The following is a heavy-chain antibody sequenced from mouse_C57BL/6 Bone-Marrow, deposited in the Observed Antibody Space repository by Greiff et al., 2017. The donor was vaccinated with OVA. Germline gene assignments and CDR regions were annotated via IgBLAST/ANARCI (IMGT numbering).Heavy chain of an antibody. Sequence: EVQVVESGGGLVKPGGSLKLSCAASGFTFSSYAMSWVRQTPEKRLEWVATISDGGSYTYYPDNVKGRFTITRDNATNNLYLHISHLKSEDTAIYYCARVERGYAWFAYWGQGTLVTVSA. V-gene: IGHV5-4*01. CDR2: ISDGGSYT. D-gene: IGHD2-2*01. CDR3: ARVERGYAWFAY. CDR1: GFTFSSYA. J-gene: IGHJ3*01.